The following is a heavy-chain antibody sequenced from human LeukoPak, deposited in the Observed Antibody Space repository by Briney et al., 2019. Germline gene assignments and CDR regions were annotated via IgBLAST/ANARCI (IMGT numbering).Heavy chain of an antibody. D-gene: IGHD6-19*01. CDR1: GGSISSYY. Sequence: PSETLSLTCTVSGGSISSYYWSWIRQPPGKGLEGIGYIYYSGSTNYNPSLKSRVTISVDTSKNQFSLKLSSVTAADTAVYYCARRTYSSGWYYFDYWGQGTLVTVSS. V-gene: IGHV4-59*01. CDR3: ARRTYSSGWYYFDY. CDR2: IYYSGST. J-gene: IGHJ4*02.